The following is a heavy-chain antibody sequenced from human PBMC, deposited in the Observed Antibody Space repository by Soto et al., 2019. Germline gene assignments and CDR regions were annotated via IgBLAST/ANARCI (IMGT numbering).Heavy chain of an antibody. CDR2: LTGSDGRT. CDR3: AKDSGYDSTD. D-gene: IGHD3-22*01. Sequence: EVQLLESGGGLVQPGGSLRLSCAASGFTFSSSGMSWVRQAPGKGLEWISGLTGSDGRTTYADSVKGRFTISSDNSKNTLYLQMNSLRVEDTAVYYCAKDSGYDSTDWGQGTLVTVSS. J-gene: IGHJ4*02. CDR1: GFTFSSSG. V-gene: IGHV3-23*01.